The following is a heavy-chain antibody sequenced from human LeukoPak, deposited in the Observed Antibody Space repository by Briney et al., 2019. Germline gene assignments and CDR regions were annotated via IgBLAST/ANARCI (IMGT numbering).Heavy chain of an antibody. Sequence: PSETLSLTCTVSGGSISSYYWSWIRQPPGKGLEWIVYIYYSGSTNYNPSLKSRVTISVDTSKNQFSLKLSSVTAADTAVYYCARGYCTNGVCYTLGSWFDPWGQGTLVTVSS. CDR3: ARGYCTNGVCYTLGSWFDP. V-gene: IGHV4-59*01. CDR1: GGSISSYY. CDR2: IYYSGST. D-gene: IGHD2-8*01. J-gene: IGHJ5*02.